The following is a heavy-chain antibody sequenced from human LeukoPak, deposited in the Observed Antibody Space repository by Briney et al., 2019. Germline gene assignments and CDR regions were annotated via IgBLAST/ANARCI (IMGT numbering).Heavy chain of an antibody. CDR1: GFTFSSYE. V-gene: IGHV3-48*03. CDR2: ISSSGSTI. Sequence: VGSLRLSCAASGFTFSSYEMNCVRQAPGKGVWWGSYISSSGSTIYYADSVKGRFTISRDNAKNSLYLQMNSLRAEDTAVYYCARGRYYYDSSGYYGYWGQGTLVTVSS. J-gene: IGHJ4*02. D-gene: IGHD3-22*01. CDR3: ARGRYYYDSSGYYGY.